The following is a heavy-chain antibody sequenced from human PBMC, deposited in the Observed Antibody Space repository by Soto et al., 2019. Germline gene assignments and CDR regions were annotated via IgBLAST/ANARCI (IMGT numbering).Heavy chain of an antibody. CDR1: GFTVSSNY. CDR2: IYSGGST. Sequence: EVQLVESGGGLVQPGGSLRLSCAASGFTVSSNYMSWVRQAPGKGLEWVSVIYSGGSTYYADSVKGRFPISRDNSKNTLYLQMNSLRAEDTAVYYCARLHDYSNYFDYWGQGTLVTVSS. D-gene: IGHD4-4*01. CDR3: ARLHDYSNYFDY. J-gene: IGHJ4*02. V-gene: IGHV3-66*04.